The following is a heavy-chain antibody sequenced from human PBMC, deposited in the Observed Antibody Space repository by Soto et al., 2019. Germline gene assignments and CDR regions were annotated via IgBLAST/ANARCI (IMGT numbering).Heavy chain of an antibody. J-gene: IGHJ4*02. V-gene: IGHV3-23*01. CDR2: ISGGGDTT. CDR3: VKGRGGSGSLTPRVDF. D-gene: IGHD3-10*01. CDR1: GFTFNNYA. Sequence: EVQLLECGGGLVQPGGSLRLSCAASGFTFNNYAMTWVRQAPGKGLEWVSAISGGGDTTSYADSVKGRFTVSRDGSKNTLYLHMSSPRAEDTALYYCVKGRGGSGSLTPRVDFWGLRTLVTVSS.